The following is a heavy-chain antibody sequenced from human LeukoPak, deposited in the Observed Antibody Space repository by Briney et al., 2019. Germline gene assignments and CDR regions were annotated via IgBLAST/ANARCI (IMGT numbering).Heavy chain of an antibody. CDR3: ARETTSTAAFDY. Sequence: SETLSLTCTVSGGSISSGYYWTWIRPPPGKGPEWIGYIYYSGSTSYNPSLKSRVTISVDTSKNQFSLKLTSVTAADTAVYYCARETTSTAAFDYWGQGTLVTVSS. V-gene: IGHV4-59*01. CDR1: GGSISSGYY. D-gene: IGHD2-2*01. CDR2: IYYSGST. J-gene: IGHJ4*02.